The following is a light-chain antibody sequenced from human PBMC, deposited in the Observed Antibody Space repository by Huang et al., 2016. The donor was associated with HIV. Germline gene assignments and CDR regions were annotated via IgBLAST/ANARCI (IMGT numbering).Light chain of an antibody. V-gene: IGKV3-11*01. CDR1: QSVSSY. CDR3: QQRSNWPWT. CDR2: DAS. Sequence: EIVLTQSPATLSLSPGERATLSCRASQSVSSYVAWYQQKPGQAPKLLIYDASNRATGIPARFSGSGSGTDFTLTISSLGPEDFAVYYCQQRSNWPWTFGQGTKVEI. J-gene: IGKJ1*01.